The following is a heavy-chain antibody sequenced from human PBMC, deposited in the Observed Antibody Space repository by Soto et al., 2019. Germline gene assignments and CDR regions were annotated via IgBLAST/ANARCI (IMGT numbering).Heavy chain of an antibody. D-gene: IGHD2-15*01. Sequence: PSETLSLTCTVSGGSISSYYWSWIRQPPGKGLEKIGYIYYSGSTNYNPSRKSRVTISVDTSKNHFSLKLSSVTAADTAVYYCARLLGPLGYCSGGSCYFPPRYYYYYYMDVWGKGTTVTISS. CDR2: IYYSGST. J-gene: IGHJ6*03. V-gene: IGHV4-59*08. CDR3: ARLLGPLGYCSGGSCYFPPRYYYYYYMDV. CDR1: GGSISSYY.